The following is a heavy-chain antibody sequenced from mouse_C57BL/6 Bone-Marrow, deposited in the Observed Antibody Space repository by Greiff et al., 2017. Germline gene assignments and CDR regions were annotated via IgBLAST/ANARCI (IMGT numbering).Heavy chain of an antibody. D-gene: IGHD2-4*01. V-gene: IGHV5-6*01. CDR1: GFTFSSYG. CDR3: ARHTPPPFYYDYAFFDY. CDR2: ISSGGSYT. Sequence: EVQVVESGGDLVKPGGSLKLSCAASGFTFSSYGMSWVRQTPDKRLEWVATISSGGSYTYYPDSVKGRFTISRDNAKNTLYLQMSSLKSEDTAMYYCARHTPPPFYYDYAFFDYWGQGTTLTVSS. J-gene: IGHJ2*01.